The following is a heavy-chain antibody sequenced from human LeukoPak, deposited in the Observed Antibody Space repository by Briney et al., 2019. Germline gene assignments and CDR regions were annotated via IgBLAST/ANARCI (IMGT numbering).Heavy chain of an antibody. CDR3: AKDYSSSWRRYFQH. V-gene: IGHV3-23*01. CDR2: ISGSGGST. CDR1: GFTLSSYA. J-gene: IGHJ1*01. Sequence: GGSLRLSCAASGFTLSSYAMSWVRQAPGKGLEWVSAISGSGGSTYYADSVKGRFTISRDNSKNTLYLQMNSLRAEDTAVYYCAKDYSSSWRRYFQHWGQGTLVTVSS. D-gene: IGHD6-13*01.